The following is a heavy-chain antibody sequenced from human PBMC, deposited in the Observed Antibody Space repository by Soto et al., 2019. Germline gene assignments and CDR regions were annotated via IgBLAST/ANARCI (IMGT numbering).Heavy chain of an antibody. CDR2: ISSSSDYI. J-gene: IGHJ4*02. CDR1: GFTFSTYS. Sequence: GGSLRLSCGASGFTFSTYSMNWVRQAPGKGLEWVSSISSSSDYIYYGDSVKGRFTISRDNAKNSLYLQINSLRAEDTAVYFCARDHIIGSVGRSFDYWGQGTLVTVSS. CDR3: ARDHIIGSVGRSFDY. D-gene: IGHD1-26*01. V-gene: IGHV3-21*01.